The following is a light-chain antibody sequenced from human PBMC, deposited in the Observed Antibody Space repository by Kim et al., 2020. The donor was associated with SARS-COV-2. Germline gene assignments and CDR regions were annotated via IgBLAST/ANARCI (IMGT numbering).Light chain of an antibody. CDR1: QSISPW. V-gene: IGKV1-5*03. J-gene: IGKJ2*01. CDR2: RAS. Sequence: SASVGDRVTITCRASQSISPWLAWYQQKPGKAPKLLIYRASSLESGVPSRFSGSGSGTEFTLTISSLQPDDFATYYCQQYNRYPQTFGQGTKLEI. CDR3: QQYNRYPQT.